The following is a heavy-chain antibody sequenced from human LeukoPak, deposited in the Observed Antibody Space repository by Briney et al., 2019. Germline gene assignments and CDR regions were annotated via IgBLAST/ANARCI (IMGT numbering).Heavy chain of an antibody. D-gene: IGHD2-15*01. CDR1: GFTFSNYA. V-gene: IGHV3-23*01. J-gene: IGHJ3*02. CDR3: ATAVVVDALDI. CDR2: MTSDGRT. Sequence: PGGSLRLSCAASGFTFSNYAMVWVRQAPGKGLDWVSAMTSDGRTFYADSVRGRVTISRDNSKNTLYLQMNSLGAEDTAEYFCATAVVVDALDIWGQGTMVTVSS.